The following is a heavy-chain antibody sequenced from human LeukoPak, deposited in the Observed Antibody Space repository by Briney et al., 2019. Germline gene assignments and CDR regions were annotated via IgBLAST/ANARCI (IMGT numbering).Heavy chain of an antibody. V-gene: IGHV4-61*02. CDR2: IYTSGST. J-gene: IGHJ3*02. D-gene: IGHD6-19*01. CDR3: AREVGGTDSSGWFSPHAFDI. Sequence: PSQTLSLTCTVSGGSISSDSYYWSWIRQPAGKGLEWIGRIYTSGSTNYNPSLKSRVTISVDTSKNQFSLKLSSVTAADTAVYYCAREVGGTDSSGWFSPHAFDIWGQGAMVTVSS. CDR1: GGSISSDSYY.